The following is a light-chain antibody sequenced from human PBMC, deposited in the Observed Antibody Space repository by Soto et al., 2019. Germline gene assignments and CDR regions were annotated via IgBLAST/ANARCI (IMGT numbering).Light chain of an antibody. CDR2: DAS. Sequence: ETVLTQSPGTVSLSPGESATLSCRASQSVAKNYLAWFQYKPGQAPRLLIYDASNRATGIPDRFSGSGSGTDFTLTISRLEPEDFAVYYCQQDGSSPLTFGGGTKVDNK. CDR3: QQDGSSPLT. V-gene: IGKV3-20*01. J-gene: IGKJ4*01. CDR1: QSVAKNY.